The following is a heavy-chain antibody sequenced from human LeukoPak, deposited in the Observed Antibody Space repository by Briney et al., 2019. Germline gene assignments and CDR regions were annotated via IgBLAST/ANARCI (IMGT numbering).Heavy chain of an antibody. CDR1: GYTFTRYY. J-gene: IGHJ3*02. V-gene: IGHV1-2*02. CDR2: ISPNRGGT. Sequence: ASVKVSCKASGYTFTRYYMHWVRQAPAQGLEWMGWISPNRGGTNYAQKFLGRVTMTRDTTISTDYMELSRLRSDDTAVYYCARAGYSGYPPQDDGFDIWGQGTMVTVSS. D-gene: IGHD5-12*01. CDR3: ARAGYSGYPPQDDGFDI.